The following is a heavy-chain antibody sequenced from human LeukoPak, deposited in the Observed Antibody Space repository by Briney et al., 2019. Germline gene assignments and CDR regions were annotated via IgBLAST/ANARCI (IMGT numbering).Heavy chain of an antibody. D-gene: IGHD1-26*01. CDR3: TKREGPMSGSYDYFDP. J-gene: IGHJ5*02. CDR2: IYYTGTN. CDR1: GGSISSAGHY. Sequence: SETLSLTCTVSGGSISSAGHYWGWIRQPPGKEMERIGHIYYTGTNYHNPSLTGRVTLSIDTSNNQFSLRLTSVTAADTAMYYCTKREGPMSGSYDYFDPWGQGTLVTVS. V-gene: IGHV4-39*01.